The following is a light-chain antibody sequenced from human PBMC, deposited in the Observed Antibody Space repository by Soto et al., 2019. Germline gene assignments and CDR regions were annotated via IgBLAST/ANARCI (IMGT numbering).Light chain of an antibody. CDR2: TAS. V-gene: IGKV3-20*01. Sequence: EIVLTQSPGTLSLSPGERATLSCRASQSVSSSSLAWYQQRPGQAPRLLIYTASSRAPGIPDRFSGSGSGTDFTLTISRLEPEDFAVYYCQHYGTSMWTVGQGTKVDSK. J-gene: IGKJ1*01. CDR1: QSVSSSS. CDR3: QHYGTSMWT.